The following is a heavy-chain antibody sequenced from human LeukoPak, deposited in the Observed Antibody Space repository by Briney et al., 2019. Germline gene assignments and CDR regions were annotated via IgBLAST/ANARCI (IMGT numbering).Heavy chain of an antibody. CDR3: AVSSGGRNYYFDY. V-gene: IGHV1-24*01. Sequence: ASVKVSCKVSGYTLTELSMHWVRQAPGKGLEWMGGFDPEDSETIYAQKFQGRVTMTEDTSTDTAYMELSSLRSEDTAVYYCAVSSGGRNYYFDYWGQGTLVTVSS. CDR1: GYTLTELS. J-gene: IGHJ4*02. D-gene: IGHD3-22*01. CDR2: FDPEDSET.